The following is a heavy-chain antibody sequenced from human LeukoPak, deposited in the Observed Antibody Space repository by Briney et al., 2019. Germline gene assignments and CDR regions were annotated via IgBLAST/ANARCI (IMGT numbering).Heavy chain of an antibody. CDR3: ARFTSWFYFDY. CDR2: INPSGGT. V-gene: IGHV4-34*01. CDR1: GGSFNAHY. D-gene: IGHD2-2*01. J-gene: IGHJ4*02. Sequence: SETLSLTCAVYGGSFNAHYWGWFRQPPGKGLEWIGEINPSGGTNYNPSLKSRVTISIDTSKNQFSLRLNSVTAADTAVYYCARFTSWFYFDYWGQGTLVTVSS.